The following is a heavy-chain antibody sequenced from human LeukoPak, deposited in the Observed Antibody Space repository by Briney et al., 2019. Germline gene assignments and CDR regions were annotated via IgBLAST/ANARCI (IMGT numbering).Heavy chain of an antibody. D-gene: IGHD6-13*01. CDR1: GGSISSYY. V-gene: IGHV4-59*12. CDR3: ARGAAAAGTSRYYYYGMDV. Sequence: KASETLSLTCTVSGGSISSYYWSWIRQPPGKGLEWIGYIYYSGSTNYNPSLKSRVTISVDTSKNQFSLKLSSVTAADTAVYYCARGAAAAGTSRYYYYGMDVWGQGTPVTVSS. CDR2: IYYSGST. J-gene: IGHJ6*02.